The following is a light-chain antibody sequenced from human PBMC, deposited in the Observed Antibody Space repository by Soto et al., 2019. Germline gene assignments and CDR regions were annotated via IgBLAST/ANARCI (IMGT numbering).Light chain of an antibody. V-gene: IGKV3-11*01. Sequence: EIVLTQSPGTLYLSPGERATLSCRASQSVSSNYLAWYQQKRGQAPRLLIYAASARATGIPDRFSGSGSGTDFTLTISSLEPEDFAVYYCQQRGHWPRTFGQGTKVDIK. J-gene: IGKJ1*01. CDR3: QQRGHWPRT. CDR1: QSVSSNY. CDR2: AAS.